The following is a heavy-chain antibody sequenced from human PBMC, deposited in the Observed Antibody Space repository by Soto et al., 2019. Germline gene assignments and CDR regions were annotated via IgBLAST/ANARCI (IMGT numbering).Heavy chain of an antibody. CDR1: GFTFSSSW. V-gene: IGHV3-7*01. J-gene: IGHJ4*02. Sequence: GGSLRLSCAASGFTFSSSWMSWVRQAPGKGLEWVANIKQDGSERYYVDSVKGRFTISRDNAKNSLYLQMNSLRAEDTAVYYCARDRGAQDYWGQGTLVTVSS. D-gene: IGHD3-16*01. CDR3: ARDRGAQDY. CDR2: IKQDGSER.